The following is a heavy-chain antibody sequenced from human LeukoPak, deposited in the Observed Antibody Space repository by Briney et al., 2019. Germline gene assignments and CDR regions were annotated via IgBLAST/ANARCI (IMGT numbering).Heavy chain of an antibody. V-gene: IGHV1-18*01. Sequence: ASVKVSCKASGYTFTSYGISWVRQAPGQGLEWMGWISAYNGNTNYAQKLQGRVTMTTDTSTSTAYMELRSLRSDDTAVYYRARDQYNSYYYDSSGDAFDIWGQGTMVTVSS. CDR1: GYTFTSYG. CDR2: ISAYNGNT. CDR3: ARDQYNSYYYDSSGDAFDI. J-gene: IGHJ3*02. D-gene: IGHD3-22*01.